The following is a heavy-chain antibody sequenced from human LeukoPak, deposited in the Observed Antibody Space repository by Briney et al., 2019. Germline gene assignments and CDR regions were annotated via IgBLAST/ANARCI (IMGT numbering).Heavy chain of an antibody. Sequence: SCKASGGTFSSYAMHWVRQAPGKGLEYVSAISSNGGSTYYANSVKGRFTISRDNSKNTLYLQMGSLRAEDMAVYYCARGRYSGSNYDPWGQGTLVTVS. CDR3: ARGRYSGSNYDP. J-gene: IGHJ5*02. D-gene: IGHD1-26*01. CDR1: GGTFSSYA. CDR2: ISSNGGST. V-gene: IGHV3-64*01.